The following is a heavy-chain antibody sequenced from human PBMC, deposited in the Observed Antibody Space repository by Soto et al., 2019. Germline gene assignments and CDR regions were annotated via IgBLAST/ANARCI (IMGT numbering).Heavy chain of an antibody. CDR2: IYDSGTA. V-gene: IGHV4-59*01. J-gene: IGHJ4*02. D-gene: IGHD2-15*01. CDR3: YGSEGN. CDR1: GGSISSYY. Sequence: SETLSLTCTVYGGSISSYYWSWIRQPPGKGLEWIGHIYDSGTANYNPSLKSRVTISVDTSKNQFSLNLSSVTAADTAMYYCYGSEGNWGQGTLVTVSS.